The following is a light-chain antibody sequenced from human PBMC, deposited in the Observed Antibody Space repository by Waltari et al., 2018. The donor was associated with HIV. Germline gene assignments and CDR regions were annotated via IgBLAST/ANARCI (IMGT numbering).Light chain of an antibody. Sequence: QSALTQPPSVSGSPGQSITISCTGRSSDVGSYDYVSWYQQHPGKAPKLMIYEVNNRPSGVSNRFSGSKSGNTASLTISGLQAEDEAEYYCSSYTSSTTLLFGGGTKVTVL. CDR3: SSYTSSTTLL. J-gene: IGLJ2*01. V-gene: IGLV2-14*01. CDR2: EVN. CDR1: SSDVGSYDY.